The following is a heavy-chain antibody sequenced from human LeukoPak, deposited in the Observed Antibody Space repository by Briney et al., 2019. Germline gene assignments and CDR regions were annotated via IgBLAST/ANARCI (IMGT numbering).Heavy chain of an antibody. V-gene: IGHV4-59*12. D-gene: IGHD2-2*01. CDR3: ARSPRLVPAAFDY. CDR1: GGSISSYY. Sequence: PSETLSLTCRVSGGSISSYYWGWIRQPPGKRLQWIGYVSNSGRTDYNPSLKSRVTMSVDTSKNQFSLKLSSVTAADTAVYYCARSPRLVPAAFDYWGQGTLVTVSS. J-gene: IGHJ4*02. CDR2: VSNSGRT.